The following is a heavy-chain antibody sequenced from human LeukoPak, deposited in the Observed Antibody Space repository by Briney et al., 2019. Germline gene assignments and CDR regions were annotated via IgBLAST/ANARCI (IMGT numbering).Heavy chain of an antibody. Sequence: SSETLSLTCAVYGGSFSGYFWSWIRQTPGKGLEWIGEINHSGSTNYNPSLKSRVTISVDTSKNQFSLKLSSVTAADTAVYYCARMERYYYYGMDVWGKGTTVTVSS. CDR3: ARMERYYYYGMDV. D-gene: IGHD3-3*01. CDR2: INHSGST. V-gene: IGHV4-34*01. CDR1: GGSFSGYF. J-gene: IGHJ6*04.